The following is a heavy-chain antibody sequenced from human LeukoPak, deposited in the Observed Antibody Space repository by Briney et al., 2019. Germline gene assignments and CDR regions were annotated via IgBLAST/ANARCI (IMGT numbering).Heavy chain of an antibody. CDR1: GGSVSSGSYY. Sequence: SETLSLTCTVSGGSVSSGSYYWSWIRQPPGKGLEWIGYIYYSGSTNYNPSLKSRVTISVDTSKNQFSLKLSSVTAADTAVYYCATRGGTGGYYYAFNYWGQGTLVTVSS. CDR2: IYYSGST. V-gene: IGHV4-61*01. CDR3: ATRGGTGGYYYAFNY. J-gene: IGHJ4*02. D-gene: IGHD3-22*01.